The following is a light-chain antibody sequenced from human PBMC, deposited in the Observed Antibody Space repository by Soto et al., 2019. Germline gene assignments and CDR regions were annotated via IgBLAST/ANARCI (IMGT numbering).Light chain of an antibody. J-gene: IGKJ1*01. CDR3: QQYDISPWT. V-gene: IGKV3-20*01. CDR2: GAS. CDR1: QRVDNNF. Sequence: LTQSPGTLSLSPGEGATLSCRTSQRVDNNFVAWYQQKPGQAPRLLIYGASTRATGIPDRFSGSGSGTDFTLTIIRLEPEDFAVYYCQQYDISPWTFGQGTKVDIK.